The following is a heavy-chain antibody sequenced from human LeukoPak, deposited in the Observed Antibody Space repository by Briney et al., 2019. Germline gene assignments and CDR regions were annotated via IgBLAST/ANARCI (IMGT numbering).Heavy chain of an antibody. J-gene: IGHJ4*02. CDR2: INKDGSEK. Sequence: GGSLRLSCSASGFSFSDRWMNWVPQAPGQGLEWVAIINKDGSEKHYVDSVKGRFTISRDNAKNSLYLQVNSLRAEDSAVYYCARSDHGPEYWGQGTLVTVSS. CDR3: ARSDHGPEY. V-gene: IGHV3-7*01. D-gene: IGHD1-14*01. CDR1: GFSFSDRW.